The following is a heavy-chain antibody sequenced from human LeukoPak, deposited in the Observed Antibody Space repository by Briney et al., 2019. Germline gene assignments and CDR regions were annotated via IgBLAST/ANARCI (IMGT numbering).Heavy chain of an antibody. J-gene: IGHJ4*02. D-gene: IGHD5-24*01. CDR3: ALEMTTINTLDY. CDR1: GFTFSSYA. CDR2: ISNSGGST. Sequence: GGSLRLSCAASGFTFSSYAMSWVRQAPGKGLEWVSDISNSGGSTYYADSVKGRFTISRDNSRNTLYLQMHSLRAEDTAVYYCALEMTTINTLDYWGQGTLVTVSS. V-gene: IGHV3-23*01.